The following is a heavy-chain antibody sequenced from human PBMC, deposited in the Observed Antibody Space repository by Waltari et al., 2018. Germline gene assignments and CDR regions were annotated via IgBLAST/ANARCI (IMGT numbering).Heavy chain of an antibody. CDR1: GFTFSSYG. CDR2: IWYDGSNK. CDR3: ARDSASSGYLPTPANWYFDL. V-gene: IGHV3-33*01. Sequence: QVQLVESGGGVVQPGRSLRLSCAASGFTFSSYGMPWVRQAPGQGLEWVAVIWYDGSNKYYADSVKGRFTISRDNSKNTLYLQMNSLRAEDTAVYYCARDSASSGYLPTPANWYFDLWGRGTLVTVSS. D-gene: IGHD3-22*01. J-gene: IGHJ2*01.